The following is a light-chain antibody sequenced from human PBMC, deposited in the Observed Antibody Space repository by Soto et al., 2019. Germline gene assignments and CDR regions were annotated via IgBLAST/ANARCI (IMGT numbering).Light chain of an antibody. CDR2: EGS. V-gene: IGLV2-23*01. CDR1: SIEVGSYNL. CDR3: CSYAGSSTWV. Sequence: QSALTQPASMSGSPGQSITISCTGTSIEVGSYNLVSWYQQHPGKAPKLMIYEGSKRPSGVSNRFSGSKSGNTASLTISGLQAEDEADYYCCSYAGSSTWVFGGGTKLTVL. J-gene: IGLJ3*02.